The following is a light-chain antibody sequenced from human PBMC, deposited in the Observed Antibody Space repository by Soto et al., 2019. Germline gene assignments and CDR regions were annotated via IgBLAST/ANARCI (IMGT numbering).Light chain of an antibody. CDR2: GAS. V-gene: IGKV3-15*01. Sequence: DIVLTQSPVTVSVSPGESATLSCRASQSVSTNLAWYQHKLGQAPRLLIYGASTRVTGIPARFSGSGSGTDFTLTINYLKSEDFATYYCQQYDTYWTFGQGTKVEIK. CDR1: QSVSTN. J-gene: IGKJ1*01. CDR3: QQYDTYWT.